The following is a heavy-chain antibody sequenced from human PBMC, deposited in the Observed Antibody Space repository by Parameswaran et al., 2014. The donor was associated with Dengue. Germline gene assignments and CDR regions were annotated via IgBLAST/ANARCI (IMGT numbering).Heavy chain of an antibody. V-gene: IGHV4-59*01. J-gene: IGHJ4*02. Sequence: WIRQPPGKGLEWIAYIYYSGSTNYNPSLKSRVTISVDTSKKHFSLKLTSVTAADTAVYYCARFDFWSGRGLDYWGQEPGHRLL. D-gene: IGHD3-3*01. CDR2: IYYSGST. CDR3: ARFDFWSGRGLDY.